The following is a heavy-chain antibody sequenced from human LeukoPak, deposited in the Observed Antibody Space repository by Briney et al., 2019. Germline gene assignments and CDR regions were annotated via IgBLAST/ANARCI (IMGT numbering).Heavy chain of an antibody. CDR2: FDPEDGET. V-gene: IGHV1-24*01. CDR1: GYTLTELS. CDR3: ARVLERSGSIDY. D-gene: IGHD3-3*01. J-gene: IGHJ4*02. Sequence: ASVKVSCKVSGYTLTELSMHWVRQAPGKGLEWMGGFDPEDGETIYAQKFQGRVTMTRDTSTSTVYMELSSLRSEDTAVYYCARVLERSGSIDYWGQGTLVTVSS.